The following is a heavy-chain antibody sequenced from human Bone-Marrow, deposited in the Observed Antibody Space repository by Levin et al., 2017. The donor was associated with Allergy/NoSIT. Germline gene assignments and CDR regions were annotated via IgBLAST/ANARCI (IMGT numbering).Heavy chain of an antibody. CDR1: GFTVSTNY. D-gene: IGHD3-22*01. CDR3: AKVADDSSGYYFRGWSAFDV. J-gene: IGHJ3*01. Sequence: LAGGSLRLSCAASGFTVSTNYMSWVRQAPGKGLEWVSVLYSGGDTFYTDSVKGRFTISRDISKNILYLQMNSLRAEDTAIYYCAKVADDSSGYYFRGWSAFDVWGQGAMVSVSS. V-gene: IGHV3-53*01. CDR2: LYSGGDT.